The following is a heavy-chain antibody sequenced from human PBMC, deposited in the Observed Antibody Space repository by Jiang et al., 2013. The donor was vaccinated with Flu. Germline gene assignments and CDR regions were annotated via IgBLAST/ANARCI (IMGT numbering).Heavy chain of an antibody. CDR1: GYTFTSYA. J-gene: IGHJ4*02. D-gene: IGHD1-26*01. CDR3: ARGWGGSYPFDY. CDR2: INAGNGNT. Sequence: GAEVKKPGASVKVSCKASGYTFTSYAMHWVRQAPGQRLEWMGWINAGNGNTKYSQKFQGRVTITRDTSASTAYMELSSLRSEDTAVYYCARGWGGSYPFDYWGQGTLVTVSS. V-gene: IGHV1-3*01.